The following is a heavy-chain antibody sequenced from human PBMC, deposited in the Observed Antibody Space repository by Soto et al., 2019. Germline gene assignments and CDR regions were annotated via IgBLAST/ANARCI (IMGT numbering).Heavy chain of an antibody. CDR1: GYTFTSYA. CDR2: INAGNGNT. Sequence: ASVKVSCKASGYTFTSYAMHWVRQAPGQRLEWMGWINAGNGNTKYSQKFQGGVTITRDTSASTAYMELSSLRSEDTAVYYCARGYSGSYYFYYYGMDVWGQGTTVTVSS. J-gene: IGHJ6*02. D-gene: IGHD1-26*01. V-gene: IGHV1-3*01. CDR3: ARGYSGSYYFYYYGMDV.